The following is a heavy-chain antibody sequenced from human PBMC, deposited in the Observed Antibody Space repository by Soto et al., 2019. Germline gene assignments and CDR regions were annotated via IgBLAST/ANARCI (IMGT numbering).Heavy chain of an antibody. D-gene: IGHD4-17*01. V-gene: IGHV3-30*14. CDR1: GFLFSTST. CDR3: ATLGRADYPPLAA. J-gene: IGHJ5*02. Sequence: QARLVQSGGGLVQSGRSLTLSCEASGFLFSTSTLNWVRRAPGKGLEWVAEISSRGTDIYYADSVKGRFTISRDNSKNTLYLLLDRVKRYDTAVYFCATLGRADYPPLAAWGQGTLVTVSS. CDR2: ISSRGTDI.